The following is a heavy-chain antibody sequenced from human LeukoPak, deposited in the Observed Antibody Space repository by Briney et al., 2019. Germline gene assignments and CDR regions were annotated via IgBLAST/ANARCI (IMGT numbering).Heavy chain of an antibody. J-gene: IGHJ4*02. V-gene: IGHV1-24*01. Sequence: GASVKVSCKVSGYTLTELSMHWVRQAPGKGLEWMGGFDPEDGETIYAQKFQGRVTMTEDTSTDTAYMELSSLRSEDTTVYYCATDPGAAAGTSDYWGQGTLVTVSS. CDR1: GYTLTELS. CDR3: ATDPGAAAGTSDY. CDR2: FDPEDGET. D-gene: IGHD6-13*01.